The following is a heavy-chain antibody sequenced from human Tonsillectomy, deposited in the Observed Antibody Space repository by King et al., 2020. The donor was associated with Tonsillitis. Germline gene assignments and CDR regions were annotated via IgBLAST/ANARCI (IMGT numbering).Heavy chain of an antibody. CDR3: AREGTIVVVPAAGPNWFDP. CDR2: ISSIGSTI. Sequence: VQLVESGGGLVKPGGSLRLSCAASGFTFNDYSMSWIRQAPGKGLEWVSYISSIGSTIYYADSVKGRFSISRDNAKNSLYLQMNSLRAEDTAVYYCAREGTIVVVPAAGPNWFDPWGQGTLVTVSS. D-gene: IGHD2-2*01. CDR1: GFTFNDYS. J-gene: IGHJ5*02. V-gene: IGHV3-11*01.